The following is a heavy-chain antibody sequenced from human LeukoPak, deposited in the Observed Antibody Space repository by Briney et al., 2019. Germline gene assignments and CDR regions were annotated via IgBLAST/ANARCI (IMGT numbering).Heavy chain of an antibody. V-gene: IGHV4-59*01. J-gene: IGHJ2*01. CDR2: IYYSGST. CDR3: ARVQGYSSSWYTSWYFDL. Sequence: PETLSLTCTVSGGSISSYYWSWIRQPPGKVLEWIGYIYYSGSTNYNPSLKSRVTISVDTSKNQFSLKLSSVTAADTAVYYCARVQGYSSSWYTSWYFDLWGRGTLVTVSS. D-gene: IGHD6-13*01. CDR1: GGSISSYY.